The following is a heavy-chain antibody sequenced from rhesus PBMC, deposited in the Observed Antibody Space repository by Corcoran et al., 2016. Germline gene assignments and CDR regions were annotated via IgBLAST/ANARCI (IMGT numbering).Heavy chain of an antibody. J-gene: IGHJ6*01. Sequence: QVLLQESGPGLVKPSETLSRTCTVSAGSMSSNYWSWIRQSPGKGLEWICYLHGGSGRTKYNPSLKGRVTFSRDTSKNQFSLKLTSVTAADTAVYYCARLVAGSGLDSWGQGVVVTVSS. V-gene: IGHV4-160*01. D-gene: IGHD6-37*01. CDR1: AGSMSSNY. CDR3: ARLVAGSGLDS. CDR2: LHGGSGRT.